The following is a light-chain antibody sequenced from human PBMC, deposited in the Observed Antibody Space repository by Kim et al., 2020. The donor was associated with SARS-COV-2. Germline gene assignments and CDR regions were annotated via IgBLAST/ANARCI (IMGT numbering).Light chain of an antibody. CDR2: DAS. Sequence: LSPGASATLSCRASQSVSSCLAWYQQKPGQAPRLLIYDASNRATGIPARFSGSGSGTDFTLTISSLEPEDFAVYYCQQRNSWPLTFGGGTKVDIK. V-gene: IGKV3-11*01. J-gene: IGKJ4*01. CDR3: QQRNSWPLT. CDR1: QSVSSC.